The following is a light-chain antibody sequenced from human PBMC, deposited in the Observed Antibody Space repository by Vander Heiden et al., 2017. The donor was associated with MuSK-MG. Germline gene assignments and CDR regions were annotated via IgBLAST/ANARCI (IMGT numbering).Light chain of an antibody. CDR2: VAT. Sequence: SFDLTQPPSVSVSPGRTARISCSGDGFTRKYAFWYQQNACQSPLLLIYVATKRLSEITEGLSCASSGTFCSFTISGAPVADDAVYYCYSTANYSDHSVVFGGGTKMTVL. V-gene: IGLV3-10*01. CDR3: YSTANYSDHSVV. J-gene: IGLJ2*01. CDR1: GFTRKY.